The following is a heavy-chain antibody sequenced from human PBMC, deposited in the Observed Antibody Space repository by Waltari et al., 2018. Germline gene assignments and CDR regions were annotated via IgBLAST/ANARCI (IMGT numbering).Heavy chain of an antibody. V-gene: IGHV4-39*01. CDR2: VFYTGIT. D-gene: IGHD2-21*01. CDR3: ARLTILGTE. Sequence: LRLQESGPGLVKPSETLSLTCTVSGGPLSSSDCYWGWIRQPPGKGLESVGSVFYTGITSNNPSLKSRVTISVDTSKNQFSLRLSSVTAADTAVYYCARLTILGTEWGQGTLVTVSS. CDR1: GGPLSSSDCY. J-gene: IGHJ4*02.